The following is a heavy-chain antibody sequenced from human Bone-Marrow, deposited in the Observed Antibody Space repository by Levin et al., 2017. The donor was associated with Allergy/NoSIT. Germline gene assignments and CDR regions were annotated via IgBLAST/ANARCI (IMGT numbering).Heavy chain of an antibody. CDR3: ARLRGYGDYSFDY. Sequence: PGGSLRLSCAASGFTFTSYWMSWVRQAPGKGLEWVANIKEDGSEEYYVDSVKGRFTIFRNNAKNSLYLQMNSLRAEDTAVYYCARLRGYGDYSFDYWGQGTLVTVSS. CDR2: IKEDGSEE. D-gene: IGHD4-17*01. J-gene: IGHJ4*02. V-gene: IGHV3-7*01. CDR1: GFTFTSYW.